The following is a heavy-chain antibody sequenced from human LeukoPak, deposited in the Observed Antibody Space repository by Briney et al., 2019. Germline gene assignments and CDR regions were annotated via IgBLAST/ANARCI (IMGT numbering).Heavy chain of an antibody. CDR1: GFAFSSYA. CDR2: ISGSGGST. Sequence: GGSLRLSCATSGFAFSSYAMNWVRQAPGKGLEWVSGISGSGGSTYHADSVKGRFTISRDSSKNTVYLQMNSLRDEDTAVYYCATDNDVAFDIWGQGTMVTVSS. J-gene: IGHJ3*02. D-gene: IGHD2-15*01. CDR3: ATDNDVAFDI. V-gene: IGHV3-23*01.